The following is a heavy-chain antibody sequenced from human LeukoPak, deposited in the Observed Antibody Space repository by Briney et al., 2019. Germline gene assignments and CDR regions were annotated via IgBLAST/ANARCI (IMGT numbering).Heavy chain of an antibody. Sequence: EASVKVSCXASGYTFTGYYMHWVRQAPGQGLEWRGRINPNSGGTNYAQKFQGRVTMTRDASISTAYMELSRLRSDDTAVYYCARLSTLRQAEPFDYWGQGTLVTVSS. D-gene: IGHD1-14*01. V-gene: IGHV1-2*06. CDR1: GYTFTGYY. J-gene: IGHJ4*02. CDR2: INPNSGGT. CDR3: ARLSTLRQAEPFDY.